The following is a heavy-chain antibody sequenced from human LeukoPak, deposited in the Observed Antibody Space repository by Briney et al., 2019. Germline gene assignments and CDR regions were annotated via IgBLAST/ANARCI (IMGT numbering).Heavy chain of an antibody. CDR1: GGSISSYY. CDR2: IYTSGST. J-gene: IGHJ4*02. D-gene: IGHD3-10*01. Sequence: SETLSLTCTVSGGSISSYYWSWIRQPPGKGLEWIGYIYTSGSTNYNPSLKSRVTISVDTSKNQFSLKLSSVTAADTAVYYCARGHGSGSYYTPPFYWGQGTLVTVSS. CDR3: ARGHGSGSYYTPPFY. V-gene: IGHV4-4*09.